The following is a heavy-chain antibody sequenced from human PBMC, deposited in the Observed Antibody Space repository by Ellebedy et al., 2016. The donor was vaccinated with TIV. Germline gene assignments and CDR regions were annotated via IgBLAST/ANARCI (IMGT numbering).Heavy chain of an antibody. D-gene: IGHD1-26*01. CDR3: ARRSGLYYYYGMDV. Sequence: ASVKVSXXAPGYTFTSYYMHWVRQAPGQGLEWMGIINPSGGSTNYAQKFQGRVTMTRDTSTSTVYMELSSLRSEDTAVYYCARRSGLYYYYGMDVWGQGTTVTVSS. CDR2: INPSGGST. V-gene: IGHV1-46*01. CDR1: GYTFTSYY. J-gene: IGHJ6*02.